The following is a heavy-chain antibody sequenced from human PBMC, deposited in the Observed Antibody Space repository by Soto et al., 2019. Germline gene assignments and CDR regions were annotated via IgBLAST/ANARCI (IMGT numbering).Heavy chain of an antibody. CDR1: GFAFSSYT. Sequence: QLVESGGDLVKSGGSLRLSCAASGFAFSSYTMNWVRQAPGKGLEWISSISSGGDFTHYADSVKGRFTVTRDSAKNSMFLQMHSLRVEDTAVYYCARDVSLLVILDSWGQGTLVTVSS. V-gene: IGHV3-21*06. CDR3: ARDVSLLVILDS. CDR2: ISSGGDFT. D-gene: IGHD2-15*01. J-gene: IGHJ5*02.